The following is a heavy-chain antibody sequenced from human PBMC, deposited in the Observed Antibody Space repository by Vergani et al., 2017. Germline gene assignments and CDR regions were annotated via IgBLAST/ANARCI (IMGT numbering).Heavy chain of an antibody. V-gene: IGHV4-38-2*01. CDR3: ARHRGSGGFFPSSYFYGRDV. Sequence: QVQLQESGPGLVKPSETLTLTCDVSDSSIMTNPYWVWFRQSPGKGLEWIGCIHHSGDTHYNSSLKSRVSISIVSSSKFSLSLTSVTAADTAIYYCARHRGSGGFFPSSYFYGRDVWGHGTTVTVSS. J-gene: IGHJ6*02. CDR2: IHHSGDT. CDR1: DSSIMTNPY. D-gene: IGHD3-10*01.